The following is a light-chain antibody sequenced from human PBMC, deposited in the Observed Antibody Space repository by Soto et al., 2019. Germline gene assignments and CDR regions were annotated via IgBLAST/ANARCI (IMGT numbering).Light chain of an antibody. J-gene: IGLJ1*01. Sequence: QSALTQPPSASGSPGHSVTISCTGTGRDIRGYNFVSWYQQHPGKVPKLIIYEANKRPSWVPDRFSGSTSGNTASLTVSGLQADDEADYYCSSYAGTNNRYVFGTGTKLTVL. CDR2: EAN. CDR1: GRDIRGYNF. V-gene: IGLV2-8*01. CDR3: SSYAGTNNRYV.